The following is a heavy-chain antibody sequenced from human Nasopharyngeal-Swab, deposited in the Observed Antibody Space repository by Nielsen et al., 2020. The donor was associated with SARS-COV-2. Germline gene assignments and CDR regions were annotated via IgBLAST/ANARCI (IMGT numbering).Heavy chain of an antibody. CDR3: ARQTSFGDWFDP. D-gene: IGHD2/OR15-2a*01. J-gene: IGHJ5*02. V-gene: IGHV3-7*03. CDR2: IKQDGSEK. Sequence: WIRQPPGKGLEWAANIKQDGSEKYYVDSVKGRFTISRDNAKNSLYLQMNSLRAEDTAVYYCARQTSFGDWFDPWGQGTLVTVSS.